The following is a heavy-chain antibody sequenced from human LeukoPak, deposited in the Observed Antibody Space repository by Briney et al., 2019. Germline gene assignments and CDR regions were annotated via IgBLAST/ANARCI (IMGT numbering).Heavy chain of an antibody. Sequence: KPSETLSLTCTVSGGSISGSSSYWGWVRQPPGKGLEWIGNIYYSGSTYYNPSLKSRVTISVDTSKNQFSLKLTSVTAADTAVYHCARLRSDAFDMWGQGTMVTVSS. CDR3: ARLRSDAFDM. V-gene: IGHV4-39*01. CDR1: GGSISGSSSY. CDR2: IYYSGST. J-gene: IGHJ3*02.